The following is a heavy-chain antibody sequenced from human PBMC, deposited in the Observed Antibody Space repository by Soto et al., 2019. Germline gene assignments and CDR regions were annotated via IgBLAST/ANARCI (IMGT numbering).Heavy chain of an antibody. V-gene: IGHV1-18*04. CDR2: ISTYNGHT. CDR1: GYTFSNYA. D-gene: IGHD1-1*01. J-gene: IGHJ3*01. CDR3: ARETARAFDF. Sequence: QIQLVQSGAEVKKPGASVKVSCKTSGYTFSNYAITWVRQAPGQGLEWMGWISTYNGHTNYAQDLQDRVTMTTDTSTDTAYMELRSLRPDDTAIYDCARETARAFDFWGQGAMVTVSS.